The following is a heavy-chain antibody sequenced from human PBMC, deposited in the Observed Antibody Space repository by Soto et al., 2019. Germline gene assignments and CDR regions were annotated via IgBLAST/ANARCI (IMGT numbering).Heavy chain of an antibody. CDR1: GFTFSSYA. D-gene: IGHD3-10*01. CDR2: ISYDGSNK. Sequence: GGSLRLSCAASGFTFSSYAMHWVRQAPGKGLEWVAVISYDGSNKYYADSVKGRFTISRDNSKNTLYLQMNSLRAEDTAVYYCARGNTYYYGSGSYYTLPYYYYGMDVWGQGTTVTVSS. J-gene: IGHJ6*02. V-gene: IGHV3-30-3*01. CDR3: ARGNTYYYGSGSYYTLPYYYYGMDV.